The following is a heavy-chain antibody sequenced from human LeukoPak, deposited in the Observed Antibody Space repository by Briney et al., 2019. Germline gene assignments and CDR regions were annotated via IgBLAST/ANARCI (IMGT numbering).Heavy chain of an antibody. CDR1: GGSISSGGYY. CDR3: ARDPRWSGFDY. CDR2: IYHSGST. D-gene: IGHD2-15*01. Sequence: PSETLSLTCTVSGGSISSGGYYWRWIRQPPGKGLEWIGYIYHSGSTYYNPSLKSRVTISVDRSKNQFSLKLSSVTAADTAVYYCARDPRWSGFDYWGQGTLVTVSS. J-gene: IGHJ4*02. V-gene: IGHV4-30-2*01.